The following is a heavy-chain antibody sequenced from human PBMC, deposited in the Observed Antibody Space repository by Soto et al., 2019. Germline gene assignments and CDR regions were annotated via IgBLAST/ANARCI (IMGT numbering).Heavy chain of an antibody. D-gene: IGHD5-12*01. CDR1: GGTFSTYA. Sequence: QVQLVQSGAEVKKPESSVKVSCKAPGGTFSTYAISWVRQAPGQGLEWMGGIIPMFGTANYAQRFQDRVPITADETTNTVYMQPSSLRSEDTAVYFCASRIHLWLRRINNGYAGWGQGTLVTVSS. CDR2: IIPMFGTA. V-gene: IGHV1-69*12. CDR3: ASRIHLWLRRINNGYAG. J-gene: IGHJ4*02.